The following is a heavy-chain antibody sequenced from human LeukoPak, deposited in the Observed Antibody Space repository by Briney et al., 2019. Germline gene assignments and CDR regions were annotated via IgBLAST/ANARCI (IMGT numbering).Heavy chain of an antibody. V-gene: IGHV3-21*01. CDR2: ISSSSSHI. Sequence: GGSLRLSCAASGFTFSSYSMNWVRQAPGKGLEWVSSISSSSSHIYYADSVKGRFTISRDNAKNSLYLQMNSLRAEDTAVYYCARHYSGSYSPFDYWGQGTLVTVSS. D-gene: IGHD1-26*01. CDR1: GFTFSSYS. CDR3: ARHYSGSYSPFDY. J-gene: IGHJ4*02.